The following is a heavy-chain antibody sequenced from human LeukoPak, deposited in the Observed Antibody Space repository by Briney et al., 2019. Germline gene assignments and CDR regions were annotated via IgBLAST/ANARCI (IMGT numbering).Heavy chain of an antibody. Sequence: SETLSLTCTVSGGSISSYYWSWIRQPPGKGLEWIGYIYYSGSTSYNPSLKSRVTISVDTSKNQFSLKLSSVTAADTAVYYCARVLRWRGWFDPWGQGTLVTVSS. CDR1: GGSISSYY. J-gene: IGHJ5*02. V-gene: IGHV4-59*01. CDR2: IYYSGST. CDR3: ARVLRWRGWFDP. D-gene: IGHD4-23*01.